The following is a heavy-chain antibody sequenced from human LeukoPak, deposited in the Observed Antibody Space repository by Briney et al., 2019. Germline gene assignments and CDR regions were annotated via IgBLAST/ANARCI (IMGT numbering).Heavy chain of an antibody. CDR1: GGSISSYY. Sequence: SETLSLTCTVSGGSISSYYWSWIRQPAGKGLEWIGRIYTSGSTNYNPSLKSRVTMSVDTSKNQFSLKLSSVTAADTAVYYCARDLTGDDCSSTSCYTGNWFDPWDQGTLVTVSS. D-gene: IGHD2-2*02. J-gene: IGHJ5*02. V-gene: IGHV4-4*07. CDR3: ARDLTGDDCSSTSCYTGNWFDP. CDR2: IYTSGST.